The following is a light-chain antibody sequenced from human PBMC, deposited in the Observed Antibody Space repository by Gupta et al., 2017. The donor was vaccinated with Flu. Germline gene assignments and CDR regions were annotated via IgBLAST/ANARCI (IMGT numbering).Light chain of an antibody. CDR3: QQYGSSPKT. Sequence: ERASLSCRASQSVSNKCLAWYQQKPGQAPRLLIFGASSRATDIPDRFSGGGSGTDFTLTISRLEPEDSAVYYCQQYGSSPKTFGQGTKVEIK. J-gene: IGKJ2*01. CDR1: QSVSNKC. V-gene: IGKV3-20*01. CDR2: GAS.